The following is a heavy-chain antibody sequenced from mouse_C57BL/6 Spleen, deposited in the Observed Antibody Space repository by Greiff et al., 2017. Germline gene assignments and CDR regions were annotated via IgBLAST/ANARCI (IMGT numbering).Heavy chain of an antibody. J-gene: IGHJ3*01. CDR3: AREQLKGFAY. CDR1: GYTFTSYT. D-gene: IGHD3-2*02. CDR2: INPSSGYN. Sequence: VQRVESGAELARPGASVKMSCKASGYTFTSYTMHWVKQRPGQGLEWIGYINPSSGYNKYNQKFKDKATLTADKSSSTAYMQLSSLTSDDSAVYYCAREQLKGFAYWGQGTLVTVSA. V-gene: IGHV1-4*01.